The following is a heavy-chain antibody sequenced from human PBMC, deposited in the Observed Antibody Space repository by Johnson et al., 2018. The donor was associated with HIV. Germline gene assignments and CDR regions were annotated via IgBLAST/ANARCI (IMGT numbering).Heavy chain of an antibody. Sequence: VQLVESGGGLVQQGGSLRLSCAASGFTFGSYWMSWVRQAPGKGLEWVANIKQDETEKHYVASVKGRFTISRDNDKNSLYLQMNSLRVEDKAVYYCARAKLQFAFEIWGQVTMVTFPS. CDR1: GFTFGSYW. V-gene: IGHV3-7*01. J-gene: IGHJ3*02. CDR2: IKQDETEK. CDR3: ARAKLQFAFEI. D-gene: IGHD5-24*01.